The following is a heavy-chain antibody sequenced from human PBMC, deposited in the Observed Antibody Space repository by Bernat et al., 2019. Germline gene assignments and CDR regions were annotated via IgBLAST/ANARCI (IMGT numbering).Heavy chain of an antibody. CDR3: ARDDDSISSGIQPDAFDI. Sequence: EVQLVESGGGLVKPGGSLRLSCAASGFTFSSYSMNWVRQAPGKGLEWVSYISSSSSYIYYADSVKGRFTISRDNAKNSLYLQMNSLRAEDTAVYYCARDDDSISSGIQPDAFDIWGQGTMVTVSS. CDR1: GFTFSSYS. CDR2: ISSSSSYI. V-gene: IGHV3-21*05. D-gene: IGHD6-6*01. J-gene: IGHJ3*02.